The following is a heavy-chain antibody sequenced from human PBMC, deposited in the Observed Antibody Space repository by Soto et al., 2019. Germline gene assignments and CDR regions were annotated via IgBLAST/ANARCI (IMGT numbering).Heavy chain of an antibody. V-gene: IGHV1-69*13. CDR1: GRTFSSYA. Sequence: SVNVYCKASGRTFSSYATGWVRQAPGQALEVMGAIIPIFGTANYSQKFQGRVTITAXXXXTXAXIXLSSLRSEDTALCSCASMDSGSYRHGTFALWG. CDR2: IIPIFGTA. J-gene: IGHJ3*01. D-gene: IGHD1-26*01. CDR3: ASMDSGSYRHGTFAL.